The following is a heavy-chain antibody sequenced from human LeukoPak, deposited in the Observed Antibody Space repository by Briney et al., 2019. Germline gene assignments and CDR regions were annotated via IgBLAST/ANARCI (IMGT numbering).Heavy chain of an antibody. D-gene: IGHD6-19*01. CDR3: ARGRSGWNFDY. V-gene: IGHV4-34*01. CDR2: INHSGST. J-gene: IGHJ4*02. CDR1: GGSFCGYY. Sequence: SETLSLTCAVYGGSFCGYYWSWIRQPPGKGLEWIGEINHSGSTNYNPSLKSRVTISVDTSKNQFSLKLSSVTAADTAVYYCARGRSGWNFDYWGQGTLVTVSS.